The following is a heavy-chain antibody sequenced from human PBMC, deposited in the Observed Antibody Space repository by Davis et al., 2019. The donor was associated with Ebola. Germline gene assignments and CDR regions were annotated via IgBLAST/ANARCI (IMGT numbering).Heavy chain of an antibody. V-gene: IGHV1-18*04. Sequence: ASVKVSCKTSGYTFTAHYLHWVRQAPGQGLEWMGWISAYNGNTNYAQKLQDRVTMTTDTSTSTAYMELRSLRSDDTAVYYCSREAGATTKIYDYWGQGTLVTVSS. J-gene: IGHJ4*02. CDR1: GYTFTAHY. CDR2: ISAYNGNT. D-gene: IGHD1-26*01. CDR3: SREAGATTKIYDY.